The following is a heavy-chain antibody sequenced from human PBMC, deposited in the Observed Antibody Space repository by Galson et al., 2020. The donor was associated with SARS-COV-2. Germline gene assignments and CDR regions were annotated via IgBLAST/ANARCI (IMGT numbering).Heavy chain of an antibody. CDR1: GGSISSSSSY. V-gene: IGHV4-39*07. CDR2: FYYSGNT. CDR3: ARGPAYYYDSTGQYTRPSAHLQH. Sequence: SETLSLTCTVSGGSISSSSSYWGWIRQPPGKGLEWIGGFYYSGNTYYNPSLKSRVTISVDTSKNQFSLKLTSVTAADTAVYYCARGPAYYYDSTGQYTRPSAHLQHWGQGTLVTVSP. J-gene: IGHJ1*01. D-gene: IGHD3-22*01.